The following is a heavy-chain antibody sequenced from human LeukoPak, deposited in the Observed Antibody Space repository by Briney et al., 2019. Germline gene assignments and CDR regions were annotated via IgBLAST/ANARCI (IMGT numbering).Heavy chain of an antibody. D-gene: IGHD3-22*01. CDR1: GGSFSGYY. Sequence: SETLSPTCAVYGGSFSGYYWSWIRQPPGKGLEWIGEINHSGSTNYNPSLKSRVTISVDTSKNQFSLKLSSVTAADTAVYYCARDAIENSGSYFDYWGQGIPVTVSS. V-gene: IGHV4-34*01. J-gene: IGHJ4*02. CDR3: ARDAIENSGSYFDY. CDR2: INHSGST.